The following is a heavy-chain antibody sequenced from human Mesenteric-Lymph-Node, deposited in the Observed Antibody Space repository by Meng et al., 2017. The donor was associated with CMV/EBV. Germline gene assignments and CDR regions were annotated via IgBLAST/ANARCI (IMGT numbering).Heavy chain of an antibody. Sequence: GESLKISCAASGFTFSSYSMNWVRQAPGKGLEWVSSISSSSSYIYYADSIRGRFTISRDNAKNSLYLQMNSLRADDTAVYYCARDSGSFYGMDVWGQGTTVTVSS. CDR3: ARDSGSFYGMDV. CDR1: GFTFSSYS. CDR2: ISSSSSYI. J-gene: IGHJ6*02. D-gene: IGHD1-26*01. V-gene: IGHV3-21*01.